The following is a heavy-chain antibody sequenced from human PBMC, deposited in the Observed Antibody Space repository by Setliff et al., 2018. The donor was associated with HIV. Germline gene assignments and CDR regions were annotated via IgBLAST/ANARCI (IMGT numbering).Heavy chain of an antibody. CDR2: IYYSGST. CDR3: ASRVYYYDSSGYLREEGFDP. J-gene: IGHJ5*02. Sequence: LSLTCTVSGGSISNSRYYWSWIRQPPGKGLEWVGSIYYSGSTYYNPSLKSRVTISVDTSKNQFSLKLSSVTAADAAVYYCASRVYYYDSSGYLREEGFDPWGQGTLVTVSS. D-gene: IGHD3-22*01. V-gene: IGHV4-39*01. CDR1: GGSISNSRYY.